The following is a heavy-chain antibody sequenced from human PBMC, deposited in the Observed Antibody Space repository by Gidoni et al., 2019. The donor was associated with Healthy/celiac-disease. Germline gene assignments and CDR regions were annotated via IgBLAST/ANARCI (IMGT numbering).Heavy chain of an antibody. V-gene: IGHV4-39*01. CDR3: ARNIAVADATPK. CDR1: GGSISSSSYY. Sequence: QLQLQESGPGLVKPSETLSLTCPVSGGSISSSSYYWGWFRQPPGKGLEWIGSIYYSGSTYYNPSLKSRVTISVDTSKNQFSLKLSSVTAADTAVYYCARNIAVADATPKWGQGTLVTVSS. CDR2: IYYSGST. D-gene: IGHD6-19*01. J-gene: IGHJ4*02.